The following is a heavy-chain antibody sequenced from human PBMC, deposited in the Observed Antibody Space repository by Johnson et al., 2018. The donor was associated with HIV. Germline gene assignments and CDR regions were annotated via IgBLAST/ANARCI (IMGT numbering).Heavy chain of an antibody. Sequence: QVQLVESGGGVVQPGRSLRLSCAASGFTFSNYAMHWVRQAPGRGLEWVAVISYDGSDEYYADSVRGRFTISRDNSKNTLYLQMNSLRAEDTAVYYCAKFGCSGGSCYSVMADAYDIWGQGTMVTVSS. CDR2: ISYDGSDE. CDR3: AKFGCSGGSCYSVMADAYDI. J-gene: IGHJ3*02. V-gene: IGHV3-30*04. CDR1: GFTFSNYA. D-gene: IGHD2-15*01.